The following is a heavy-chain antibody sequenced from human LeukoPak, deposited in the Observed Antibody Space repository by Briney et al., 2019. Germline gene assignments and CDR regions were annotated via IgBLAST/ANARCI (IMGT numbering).Heavy chain of an antibody. Sequence: SVKVSCKASRGTFSSYAISWVRQAPGQGLEWMGGIIPIFGTANYAQKFQGRVTITADESTSTAYMELSSLRSEDTAVYYCAREKSSGIAAAGVDYWGQGTLVTVSS. CDR1: RGTFSSYA. D-gene: IGHD6-13*01. CDR2: IIPIFGTA. V-gene: IGHV1-69*01. CDR3: AREKSSGIAAAGVDY. J-gene: IGHJ4*02.